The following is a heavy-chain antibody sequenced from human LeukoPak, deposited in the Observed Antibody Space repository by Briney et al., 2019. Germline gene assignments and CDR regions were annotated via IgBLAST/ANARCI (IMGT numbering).Heavy chain of an antibody. CDR3: GRVYCSTTSCYAYYDYYMDV. Sequence: PGGSLRLSCAASGFRFDDYGMSWVRHVPGKGLEWVSGTNCDGASTGYADSVKGRFTISRDNVKNFLYLQMNSLRVEDTALYCCGRVYCSTTSCYAYYDYYMDVWGKGTTVTVSS. J-gene: IGHJ6*03. CDR1: GFRFDDYG. V-gene: IGHV3-20*04. CDR2: TNCDGAST. D-gene: IGHD2-2*01.